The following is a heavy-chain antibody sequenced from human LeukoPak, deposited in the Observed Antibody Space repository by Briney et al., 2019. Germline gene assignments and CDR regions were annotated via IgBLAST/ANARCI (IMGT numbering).Heavy chain of an antibody. CDR2: INPNSGGT. J-gene: IGHJ4*02. Sequence: ASVKVSCKASGYTFTAYYMHWVRQAPGQGLEWMGWINPNSGGTNYAQKFQGRVTMTRDTSISTAYVELSRLRSDDTAVYYCAREMAVAGSGVIDSWGQGTLVTVSS. CDR3: AREMAVAGSGVIDS. V-gene: IGHV1-2*02. D-gene: IGHD6-19*01. CDR1: GYTFTAYY.